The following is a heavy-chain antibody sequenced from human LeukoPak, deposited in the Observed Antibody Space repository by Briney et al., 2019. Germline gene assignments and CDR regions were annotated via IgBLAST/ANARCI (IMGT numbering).Heavy chain of an antibody. J-gene: IGHJ3*02. V-gene: IGHV3-74*01. D-gene: IGHD4-23*01. Sequence: GGSLRLSCAASGFTFSSYWMHWVRQPPGKGLVWVSRINSDGSSISYADSVKGRFTTSRDNAKNTLYLQMNSLRAEDTAVYYCARRGGATVGAFGIWGQGTMVTVSS. CDR2: INSDGSSI. CDR1: GFTFSSYW. CDR3: ARRGGATVGAFGI.